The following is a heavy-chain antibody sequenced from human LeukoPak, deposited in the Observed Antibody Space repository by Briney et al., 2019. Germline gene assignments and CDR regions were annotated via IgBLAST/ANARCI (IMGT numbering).Heavy chain of an antibody. V-gene: IGHV7-4-1*02. CDR1: GYTFIGFT. D-gene: IGHD6-13*01. CDR3: ARLTSSSWPN. CDR2: INTNTGNP. Sequence: ASVKVSCKASGYTFIGFTLNWVRQAPGQGLEWMGWINTNTGNPTYAQGFTGRFVFSLDTSVSTAYLQISSLKAEDTAVYYCARLTSSSWPNWGQGTLVTVSS. J-gene: IGHJ4*02.